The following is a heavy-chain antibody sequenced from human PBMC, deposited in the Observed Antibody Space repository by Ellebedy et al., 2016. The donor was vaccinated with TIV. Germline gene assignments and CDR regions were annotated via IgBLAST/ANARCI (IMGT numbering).Heavy chain of an antibody. V-gene: IGHV3-23*01. J-gene: IGHJ6*03. D-gene: IGHD2-15*01. CDR2: ISGSGGDT. CDR1: GFTFRNYA. CDR3: ARVTSIGRYYYYYMDV. Sequence: GESLKISCAASGFTFRNYAMSWVRQAPGRGPEWVSAISGSGGDTYYADSVKGRFTVSRDNSKNTLYLQLNTLRAEDTAVYYCARVTSIGRYYYYYMDVWGKGTTVTVSS.